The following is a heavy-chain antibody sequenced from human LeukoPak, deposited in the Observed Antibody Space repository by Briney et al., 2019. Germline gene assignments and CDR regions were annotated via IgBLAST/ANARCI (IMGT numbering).Heavy chain of an antibody. Sequence: SETLSLTCTVSGGSISSSSYYWGWIRQPPGKGLEWIGSIYYSGSTNYNPSLKSRVTISVDTSKNQFSLKLSSVTAADTAVYYCARNPSKSSYYYDSSGSFPFDYWGQGTLVTVSS. J-gene: IGHJ4*02. CDR2: IYYSGST. CDR3: ARNPSKSSYYYDSSGSFPFDY. CDR1: GGSISSSSYY. V-gene: IGHV4-39*07. D-gene: IGHD3-22*01.